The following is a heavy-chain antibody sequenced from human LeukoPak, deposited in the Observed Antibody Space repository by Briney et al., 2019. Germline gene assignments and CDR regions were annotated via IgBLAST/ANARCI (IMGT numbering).Heavy chain of an antibody. CDR1: GFTLSSDV. V-gene: IGHV3-23*01. D-gene: IGHD4-17*01. J-gene: IGHJ4*02. Sequence: GGALRLSCAPPGFTLSSDVMSGVRQAPGKGVEWVSANSGSGGNTYYPDSVKGRCTIATENSNNTVYLRMNSLKAEDTAGYYCAKGPYRDYPDYVDYWGQGTLVTVSS. CDR3: AKGPYRDYPDYVDY. CDR2: NSGSGGNT.